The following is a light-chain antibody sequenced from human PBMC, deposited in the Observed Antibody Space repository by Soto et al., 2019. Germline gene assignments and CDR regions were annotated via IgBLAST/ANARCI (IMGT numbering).Light chain of an antibody. J-gene: IGLJ3*02. CDR1: SSDVGGYNY. Sequence: QSVLTQPASVSGSPGQSITISCTGTSSDVGGYNYVSWYQQHPGKAPKLMIFDVSNRPSGISYRFSGSKSGNTASLTISGLQAEDEADYCSSYASNSPVVFGGGTKLTVL. V-gene: IGLV2-14*03. CDR3: SSYASNSPVV. CDR2: DVS.